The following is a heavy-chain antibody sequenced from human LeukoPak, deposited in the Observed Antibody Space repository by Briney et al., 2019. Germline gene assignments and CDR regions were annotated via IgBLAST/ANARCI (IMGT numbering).Heavy chain of an antibody. CDR1: GYTFTNYH. J-gene: IGHJ4*02. V-gene: IGHV1-46*01. D-gene: IGHD5-24*01. Sequence: ASVKASCKASGYTFTNYHIHWVRQAPGQGLEWMGIINPSGGSTSYAQKFQGRVTMIRDTSTSTVYMELSSLRSEDTAVYYCARDLMGMATIVYYFDYWGQGTLVTVSS. CDR2: INPSGGST. CDR3: ARDLMGMATIVYYFDY.